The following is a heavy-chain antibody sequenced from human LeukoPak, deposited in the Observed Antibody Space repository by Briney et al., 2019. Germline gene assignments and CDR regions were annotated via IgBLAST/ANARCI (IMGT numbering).Heavy chain of an antibody. Sequence: ESLKISCKGSGYSFTSYWIGWVRQMPGKGLEWMGIIYPGDSDTTYSPSFQGQVTISADKSISTAYLQWSSLKASDTAIYYCARREATESLDYWGQGTLVTVSS. CDR3: ARREATESLDY. D-gene: IGHD2/OR15-2a*01. CDR1: GYSFTSYW. V-gene: IGHV5-51*01. CDR2: IYPGDSDT. J-gene: IGHJ4*02.